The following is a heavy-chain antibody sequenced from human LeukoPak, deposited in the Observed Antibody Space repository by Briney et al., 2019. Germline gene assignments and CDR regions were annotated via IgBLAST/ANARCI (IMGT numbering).Heavy chain of an antibody. CDR1: GGSISSSGYY. Sequence: SETLSLTCTVSGGSISSSGYYWSWIRQHPGRGLEWIGYIYHSGSPYYNPSLKSRLTISVDTSKNQFSLKLSSVTAADTAVYYCTRVGYCTGGSCYGLDHWGQGTLVTVSS. J-gene: IGHJ4*02. CDR2: IYHSGSP. CDR3: TRVGYCTGGSCYGLDH. V-gene: IGHV4-31*03. D-gene: IGHD2-15*01.